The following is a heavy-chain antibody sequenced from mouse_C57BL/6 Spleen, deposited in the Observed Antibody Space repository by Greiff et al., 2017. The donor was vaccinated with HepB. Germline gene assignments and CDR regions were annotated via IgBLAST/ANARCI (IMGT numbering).Heavy chain of an antibody. V-gene: IGHV1-64*01. CDR3: AREAYYYDSSYYFDV. CDR2: IHPNSGST. D-gene: IGHD1-1*01. CDR1: GYTFTSYW. J-gene: IGHJ1*03. Sequence: QVQLQQPGAELVKPGASVKLSCKASGYTFTSYWMHWVKQRPGQGLEWIGMIHPNSGSTNYNEKFKSKATLTVDKSSSTAYMQLSSLTSEDSAVYYCAREAYYYDSSYYFDVWGTGATVTVSS.